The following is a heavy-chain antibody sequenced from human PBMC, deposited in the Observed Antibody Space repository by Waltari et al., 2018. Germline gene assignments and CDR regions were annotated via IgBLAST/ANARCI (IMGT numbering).Heavy chain of an antibody. J-gene: IGHJ4*02. V-gene: IGHV3-30*02. Sequence: QVQLVESGGGVVQPGGSLRLSCAASGFTFSSYGMHWVRPAPGKGLEWVAFIRYDGSNKYYADSVKGRFTISRDNSKNTLYLQMNSLRAEDTAVYYCAKCGLRFLEWLTFFDYWGQGTLVTVSS. CDR3: AKCGLRFLEWLTFFDY. CDR2: IRYDGSNK. CDR1: GFTFSSYG. D-gene: IGHD3-3*01.